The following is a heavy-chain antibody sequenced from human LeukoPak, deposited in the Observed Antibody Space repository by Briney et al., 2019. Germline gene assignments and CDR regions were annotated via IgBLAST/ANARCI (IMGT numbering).Heavy chain of an antibody. CDR3: VAEFWYRFDY. V-gene: IGHV3-7*01. Sequence: GGSLRLSCITSGFNFRRYNIAWVRQAPGKGLEWLATFAWDESAIEYADSVRGRFTISRDNAKNSVHLQMTGLRAEDTAVYFCVAEFWYRFDYWGQGLLVTVSS. CDR1: GFNFRRYN. CDR2: FAWDESAI. D-gene: IGHD3-3*01. J-gene: IGHJ4*02.